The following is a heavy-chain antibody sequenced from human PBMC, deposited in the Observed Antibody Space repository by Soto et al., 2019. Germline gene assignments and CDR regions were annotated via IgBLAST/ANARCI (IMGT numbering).Heavy chain of an antibody. CDR1: GFPFSIYS. D-gene: IGHD6-19*01. V-gene: IGHV3-48*02. CDR2: ITSDTNTI. J-gene: IGHJ4*02. Sequence: EVQLVESGGGLVQPGGSLRLTCVASGFPFSIYSMNWVRQAPGKGLEWSSYITSDTNTIKYADSVKGRFTISRDNAKNLVYLQMKSLRDEETAVYFCARSVEVHFDYWGQGTVVTVSS. CDR3: ARSVEVHFDY.